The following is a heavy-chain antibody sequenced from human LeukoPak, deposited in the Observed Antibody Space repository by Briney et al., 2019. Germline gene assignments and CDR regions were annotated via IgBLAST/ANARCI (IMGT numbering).Heavy chain of an antibody. CDR1: YASMNNYH. CDR3: ARFVVVRGPMEYYYYYMDV. D-gene: IGHD2-2*01. J-gene: IGHJ6*03. Sequence: SETLSLTCIVSYASMNNYHWSWIRQPPGKGLEWIGDIHNSGSTNYNPTLKSRVTISVDTSKKQFSLNLSSVTAADTAVFFCARFVVVRGPMEYYYYYMDVWGRGTTVIVSS. CDR2: IHNSGST. V-gene: IGHV4-59*01.